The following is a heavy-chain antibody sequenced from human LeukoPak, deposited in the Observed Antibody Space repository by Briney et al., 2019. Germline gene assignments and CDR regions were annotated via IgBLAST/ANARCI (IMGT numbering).Heavy chain of an antibody. V-gene: IGHV4-4*07. Sequence: SETLSLTCTVSGGSISTYYWSWIRQPAGKGLEWIGRIYTSGSTNYNPSLKSRVTISVDTSKNQFSLKLSSVTAADTAVYYCASSHSYYYYYMDVWGKGTTVTVSS. CDR2: IYTSGST. CDR3: ASSHSYYYYYMDV. CDR1: GGSISTYY. J-gene: IGHJ6*03.